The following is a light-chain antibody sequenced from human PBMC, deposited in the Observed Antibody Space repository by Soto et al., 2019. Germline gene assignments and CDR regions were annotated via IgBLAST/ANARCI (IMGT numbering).Light chain of an antibody. Sequence: DIQMTQSPSSVSASVGDRVTITCRASQDISTWLTWYQQKPGKAPNLLMYAASNLQSGVPSRFSASGSGTDFSLTISSLQPEDSATYYCQQTKSFPLTFGGGTKVEIK. CDR2: AAS. CDR3: QQTKSFPLT. V-gene: IGKV1-12*01. CDR1: QDISTW. J-gene: IGKJ4*01.